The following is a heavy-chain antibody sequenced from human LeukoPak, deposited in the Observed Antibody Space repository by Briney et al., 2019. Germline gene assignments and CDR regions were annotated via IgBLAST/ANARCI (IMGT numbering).Heavy chain of an antibody. J-gene: IGHJ5*02. CDR2: ISAYNGNT. D-gene: IGHD3-22*01. CDR3: ARDIPDSGYYYDWFDP. V-gene: IGHV1-18*01. Sequence: ASVKVSCKASGYTFTSYGISWVRQAPGQGLEWMVWISAYNGNTNYAQKLQGRVTMTTDTSTSTAYMELRSLRSDDTAVYYCARDIPDSGYYYDWFDPWGQGTLVTVSS. CDR1: GYTFTSYG.